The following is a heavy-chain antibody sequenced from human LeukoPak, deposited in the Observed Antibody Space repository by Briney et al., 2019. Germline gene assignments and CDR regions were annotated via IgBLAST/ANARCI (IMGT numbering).Heavy chain of an antibody. Sequence: GGSLRLSCAASGFTFSTYAMSWVRQAPGKGLEWVSTISDSGANTYYADSVRGRFTISRDNSKNTLYLQKDSLRADDTAIYYCAKSMTLQWRGFFDLWGRGTHVTVSS. CDR2: ISDSGANT. J-gene: IGHJ2*01. D-gene: IGHD6-19*01. CDR3: AKSMTLQWRGFFDL. V-gene: IGHV3-23*01. CDR1: GFTFSTYA.